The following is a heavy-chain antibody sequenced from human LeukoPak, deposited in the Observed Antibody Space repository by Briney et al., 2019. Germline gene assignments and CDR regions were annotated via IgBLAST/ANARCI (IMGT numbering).Heavy chain of an antibody. CDR3: ARAGSVAAADAFDI. V-gene: IGHV4-34*09. CDR1: GGSFSGYY. D-gene: IGHD2-15*01. CDR2: INHSGST. Sequence: SETLSLTCAVYGGSFSGYYWSWIRQPPGKGLEWIGEINHSGSTYYNPSLKSRVTISVDTSKNQFSLKLSSVTAADTAVYYCARAGSVAAADAFDIWGQGTMVTVSS. J-gene: IGHJ3*02.